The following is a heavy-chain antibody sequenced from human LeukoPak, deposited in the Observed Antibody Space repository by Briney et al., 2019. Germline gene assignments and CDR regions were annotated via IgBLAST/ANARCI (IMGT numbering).Heavy chain of an antibody. CDR2: IYYSGST. D-gene: IGHD3-3*01. V-gene: IGHV4-39*01. CDR1: GGSISSSSYY. J-gene: IGHJ4*02. Sequence: SETLSLTCTVSGGSISSSSYYWGWIRQPPGKGLEWIGSIYYSGSTYYNPSLKSRVTISVDTSKNQFSLKLSSVTAADTAVYYCAIRGNLNYDFWSGSTGGYYFDYWGQGTLVTVSS. CDR3: AIRGNLNYDFWSGSTGGYYFDY.